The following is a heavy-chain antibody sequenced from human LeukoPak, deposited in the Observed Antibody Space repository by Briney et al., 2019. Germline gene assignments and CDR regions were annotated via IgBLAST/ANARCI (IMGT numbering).Heavy chain of an antibody. CDR2: IWYDGSNK. CDR3: AAQKGMDY. Sequence: PGGSLRLSCAASGFTFSNYGMNWVRQTPGKGLEWVAVIWYDGSNKYYADSVKGRFTISRDNAQNSLYLQMNSLRDEDTAVYYCAAQKGMDYWGQGTLVTVSS. V-gene: IGHV3-33*01. J-gene: IGHJ4*02. CDR1: GFTFSNYG.